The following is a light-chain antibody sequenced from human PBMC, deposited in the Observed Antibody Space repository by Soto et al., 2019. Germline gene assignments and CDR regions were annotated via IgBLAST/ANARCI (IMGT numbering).Light chain of an antibody. Sequence: EIVLTQSPGTLSLSPGERATLSCRASQHINRNFLVWYQQKVGQAPRLLIYAASSRATGIPDRFSGSGSGTDFTLTIDRLEPEDFAVYHCQQYSDWPITFGQGIRLEIK. CDR3: QQYSDWPIT. CDR2: AAS. CDR1: QHINRNF. V-gene: IGKV3-20*01. J-gene: IGKJ5*01.